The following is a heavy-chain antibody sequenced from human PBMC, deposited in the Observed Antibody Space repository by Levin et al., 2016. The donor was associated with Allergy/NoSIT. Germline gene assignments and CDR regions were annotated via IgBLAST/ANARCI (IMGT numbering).Heavy chain of an antibody. V-gene: IGHV4-4*02. Sequence: WIRQPPGKGLEWIGEIYHSGSTNYNPSLKSRVTISVDKSKNQFSLKLSSVTAADTAVYYCARSPSGEAGSRFDYWGQGTLVTVSS. D-gene: IGHD3-10*01. CDR3: ARSPSGEAGSRFDY. J-gene: IGHJ4*02. CDR2: IYHSGST.